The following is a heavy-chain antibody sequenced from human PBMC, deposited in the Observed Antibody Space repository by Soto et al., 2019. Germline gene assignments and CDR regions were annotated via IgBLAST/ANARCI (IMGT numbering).Heavy chain of an antibody. J-gene: IGHJ4*02. CDR3: ARNPGRTRKFDS. V-gene: IGHV1-46*01. Sequence: QVQLVQSGAEVKKPGASVKISCKASGYTFSNYFMHWVRQAPGQGLEWMGKINPTGGSTNFAQKFQGRFTMPRHPSTSTFYRELSSLRSEDTAVYYCARNPGRTRKFDSWGQGPLVPVSS. CDR1: GYTFSNYF. CDR2: INPTGGST.